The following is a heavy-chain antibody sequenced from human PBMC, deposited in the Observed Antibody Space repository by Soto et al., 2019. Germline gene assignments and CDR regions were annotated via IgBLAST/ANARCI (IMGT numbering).Heavy chain of an antibody. CDR3: ARDLSWGSNWYYYMDV. CDR1: GFILSDCA. CDR2: ISSSSSVI. D-gene: IGHD7-27*01. Sequence: EVQLVESGGGLVQPGGSLRLSCATSGFILSDCAMNWVRQAPGKGLEWVSYISSSSSVIDYADSVKGRFTVSRDNARNSLYLHRNSLRAEDMAVYYCARDLSWGSNWYYYMDVWGKGTTVTVSS. J-gene: IGHJ6*03. V-gene: IGHV3-48*01.